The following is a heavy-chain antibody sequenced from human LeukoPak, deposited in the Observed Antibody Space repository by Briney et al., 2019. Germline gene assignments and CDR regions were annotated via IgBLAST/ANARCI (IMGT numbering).Heavy chain of an antibody. D-gene: IGHD1-26*01. Sequence: SSGTLSLTCAVSGGSISSSNWWSWVRQPPGKGLEWIGEIYHSGSTNYNPSLKSRVTISIDTSKNQFSLKLSSVTAADTAVYYCARGVGDYGDYWGQGTLVTVSS. CDR2: IYHSGST. CDR1: GGSISSSNW. J-gene: IGHJ4*02. V-gene: IGHV4-4*02. CDR3: ARGVGDYGDY.